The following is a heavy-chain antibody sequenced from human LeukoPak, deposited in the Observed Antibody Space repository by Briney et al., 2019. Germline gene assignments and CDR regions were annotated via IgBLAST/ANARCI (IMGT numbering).Heavy chain of an antibody. Sequence: SETLSLSCTDPGGSISSYYWSWIRQPPGKGLEWVGYIYYSGSTNYNPSLKSRVTISVDKSKNQFSLKLSSVTAADTAVYYCARGLSSGSYMGAYYYYGMDVWGQGTTVTVSS. D-gene: IGHD1-26*01. V-gene: IGHV4-59*12. CDR3: ARGLSSGSYMGAYYYYGMDV. CDR1: GGSISSYY. CDR2: IYYSGST. J-gene: IGHJ6*02.